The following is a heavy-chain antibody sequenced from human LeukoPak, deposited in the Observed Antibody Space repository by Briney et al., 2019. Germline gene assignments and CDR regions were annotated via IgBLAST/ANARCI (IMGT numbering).Heavy chain of an antibody. CDR3: ARGNHCGSTSCALDY. J-gene: IGHJ4*02. CDR2: IYPGYSDT. Sequence: GESLKISCEGSGYSFASYWIGWVRQMPGKGLEWMGIIYPGYSDTGYSPSFQGQVTISADKSIATAYLQWSSLKASDTAMYYCARGNHCGSTSCALDYWGQGTLVTVSS. D-gene: IGHD2-2*01. V-gene: IGHV5-51*01. CDR1: GYSFASYW.